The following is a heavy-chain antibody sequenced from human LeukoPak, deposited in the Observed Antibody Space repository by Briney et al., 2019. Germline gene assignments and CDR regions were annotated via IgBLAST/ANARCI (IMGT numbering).Heavy chain of an antibody. D-gene: IGHD4-17*01. J-gene: IGHJ4*02. V-gene: IGHV3-30-3*01. CDR3: ARGVDHGDYRAYCFDS. CDR1: GFTFSRSA. Sequence: PGGSLRLSCAASGFTFSRSAMHWVRQAPGKGLEWVAVISYDGNNKYYADSVKGRFTISRDNSKSTLYLQMNSLRVEDTAVHYCARGVDHGDYRAYCFDSWGQGTLVTVSS. CDR2: ISYDGNNK.